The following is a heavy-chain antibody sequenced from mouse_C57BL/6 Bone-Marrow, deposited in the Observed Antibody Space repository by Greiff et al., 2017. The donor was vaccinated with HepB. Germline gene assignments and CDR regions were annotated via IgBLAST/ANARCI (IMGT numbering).Heavy chain of an antibody. CDR1: GYTFTDYY. CDR2: INPYNGGT. D-gene: IGHD1-1*01. J-gene: IGHJ2*01. Sequence: EVKLMESGPVLVKPGASVKMSCKASGYTFTDYYMNWVKQSHGKSLEWIGVINPYNGGTSYNQKFKGKATLTVDKSSSTAYMELNSLTSEDSAVYYCARGTTVASFDYWGQGTTLTVSS. CDR3: ARGTTVASFDY. V-gene: IGHV1-19*01.